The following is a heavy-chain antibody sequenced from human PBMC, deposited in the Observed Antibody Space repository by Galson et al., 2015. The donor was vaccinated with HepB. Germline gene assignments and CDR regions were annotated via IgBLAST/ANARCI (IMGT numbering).Heavy chain of an antibody. V-gene: IGHV3-33*01. CDR1: GFTFSSSG. CDR2: IWFDGRNK. Sequence: SLRLSCAASGFTFSSSGMHWVRQAPGRGLEWVAVIWFDGRNKYYADSVKGRFSISRDNSKNTLYLQMNSLRDEDTAVYYCARDLAYDKSGYLDYWGQGTLVTVSS. J-gene: IGHJ4*02. CDR3: ARDLAYDKSGYLDY. D-gene: IGHD3-22*01.